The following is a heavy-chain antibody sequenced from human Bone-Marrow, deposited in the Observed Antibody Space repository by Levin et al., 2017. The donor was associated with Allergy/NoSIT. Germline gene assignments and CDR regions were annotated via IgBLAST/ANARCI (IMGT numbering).Heavy chain of an antibody. CDR2: IYWGDNK. Sequence: SGPTLVKPTQTLTLTCTVSGFSLSTSGVGVGWIRQPPGKALEWLALIYWGDNKHYSPSLKNRLTVTIDTSKNQVVLTMTNMAPVDTATYYCALGYFYDSTGDLPLIDYWGQGTLVAVSS. D-gene: IGHD3-22*01. V-gene: IGHV2-5*02. J-gene: IGHJ4*02. CDR3: ALGYFYDSTGDLPLIDY. CDR1: GFSLSTSGVG.